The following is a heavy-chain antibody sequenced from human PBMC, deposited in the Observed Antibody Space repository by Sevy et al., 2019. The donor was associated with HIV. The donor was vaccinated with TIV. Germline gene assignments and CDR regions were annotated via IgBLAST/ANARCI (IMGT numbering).Heavy chain of an antibody. V-gene: IGHV3-30*14. CDR2: ISYDGQIQ. D-gene: IGHD2-8*02. CDR3: AKLNVLVPRQNYYGMDV. CDR1: GFKFSSSP. J-gene: IGHJ6*02. Sequence: GGSLRLSCVTSGFKFSSSPMHWVRQSPGKGLEWVAFISYDGQIQDYAESVKGRFTISRDNSEDRMYLQMNNLRHEDRAVYYCAKLNVLVPRQNYYGMDVWGQGTTVTVSS.